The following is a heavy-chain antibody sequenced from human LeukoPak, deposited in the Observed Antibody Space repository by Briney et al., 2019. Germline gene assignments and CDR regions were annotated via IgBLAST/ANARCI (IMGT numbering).Heavy chain of an antibody. J-gene: IGHJ5*02. Sequence: SETLSLTCTVSGASIYNNYWGWIRQSPGKGLEYIGGVYYTGTASYAPSFKSRVTMSVDTSRNQFSLKLTSMTDADTAFYYCARQTSRFDPWGQGILVTVSS. CDR1: GASIYNNY. CDR2: VYYTGTA. CDR3: ARQTSRFDP. V-gene: IGHV4-59*04.